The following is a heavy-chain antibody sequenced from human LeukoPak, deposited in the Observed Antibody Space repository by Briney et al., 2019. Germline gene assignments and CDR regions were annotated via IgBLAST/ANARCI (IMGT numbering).Heavy chain of an antibody. CDR2: IYYSGST. Sequence: PSETLSLTCAVSGYSISSGYYWGWIRQPPGKGLEWIGYIYYSGSTNYNPSLKSRVTISVDTSKNQFSLKLSSVTAADTAVYYCAGGLGYCSGGSCAYFDYWGQGTLVTVSS. CDR1: GYSISSGYY. J-gene: IGHJ4*02. V-gene: IGHV4-61*01. CDR3: AGGLGYCSGGSCAYFDY. D-gene: IGHD2-15*01.